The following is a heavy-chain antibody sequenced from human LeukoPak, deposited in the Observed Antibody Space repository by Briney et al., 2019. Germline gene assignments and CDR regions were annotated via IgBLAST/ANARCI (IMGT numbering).Heavy chain of an antibody. J-gene: IGHJ3*02. CDR1: GFTFSSYS. D-gene: IGHD4-17*01. V-gene: IGHV3-21*01. CDR3: ARSPEDYGDAFDI. CDR2: ISSSSSYI. Sequence: PGGSLRLSCAASGFTFSSYSMNWVRQAPGKGLEWVSSISSSSSYIYYADSVKGRFTISRDNAKNSLYLQMNSLRAEDTAVYYCARSPEDYGDAFDIWGQGTMVTVSS.